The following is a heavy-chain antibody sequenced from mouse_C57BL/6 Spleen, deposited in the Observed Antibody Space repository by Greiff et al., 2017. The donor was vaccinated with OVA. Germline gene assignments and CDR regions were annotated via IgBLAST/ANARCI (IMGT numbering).Heavy chain of an antibody. V-gene: IGHV1-64*01. CDR1: GYTFTSYW. CDR3: ARRLGLDYAMDY. J-gene: IGHJ4*01. CDR2: IHPNSGST. D-gene: IGHD4-1*01. Sequence: QVQLQQPGAELVKPGASVKLSCKASGYTFTSYWMHWVKQRPGQGLEWIGMIHPNSGSTNYNEKFKSKATLTVDKSSSTAYMQLSSLTSEDSAVYYCARRLGLDYAMDYWGQGTSVTVSS.